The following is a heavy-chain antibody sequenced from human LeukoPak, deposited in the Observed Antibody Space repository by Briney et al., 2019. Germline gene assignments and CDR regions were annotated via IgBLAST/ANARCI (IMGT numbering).Heavy chain of an antibody. V-gene: IGHV4-4*07. CDR2: IYTSGST. D-gene: IGHD6-19*01. Sequence: SETLSLTCTVSGGSISSYYWSWIRQPAGNGLEWIGLIYTSGSTNYNPSLKSRVTMSVDTSKNHLSLKLSSVTAAATAVYYCARELGIAVAGTYRALDYMDVWGKGTTVTVSS. CDR1: GGSISSYY. CDR3: ARELGIAVAGTYRALDYMDV. J-gene: IGHJ6*03.